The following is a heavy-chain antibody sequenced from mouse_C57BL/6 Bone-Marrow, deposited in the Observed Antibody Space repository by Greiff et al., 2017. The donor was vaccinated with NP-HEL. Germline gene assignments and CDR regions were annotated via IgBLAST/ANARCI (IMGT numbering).Heavy chain of an antibody. V-gene: IGHV5-6*01. Sequence: VQLKESGGDLVKPGGSLKLSCAASGFTFSSYGMSWVRQTPDKRLEWVATISRGGSYTYYPASVKGRFTISRDNAKNTLYLQMSSLKSEDTAMYYGARRGVFDYWGQGTTLTVSS. CDR3: ARRGVFDY. J-gene: IGHJ2*01. CDR2: ISRGGSYT. CDR1: GFTFSSYG.